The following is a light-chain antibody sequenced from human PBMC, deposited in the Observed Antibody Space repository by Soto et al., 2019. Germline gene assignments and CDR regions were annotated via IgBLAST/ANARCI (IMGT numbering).Light chain of an antibody. CDR2: GAS. CDR1: QSVSSN. Sequence: EIVMTQSPATLSVSPGERATLSCRASQSVSSNLAWYQQKPGQAPRLLIYGASTRATGIPARFSGSGSGTEFTLTISSLQSEEFAVYYCQQYNNWLWTFGQGTKVDI. J-gene: IGKJ1*01. V-gene: IGKV3-15*01. CDR3: QQYNNWLWT.